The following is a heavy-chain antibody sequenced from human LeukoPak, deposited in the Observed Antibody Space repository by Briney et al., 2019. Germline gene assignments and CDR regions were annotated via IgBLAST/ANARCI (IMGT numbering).Heavy chain of an antibody. D-gene: IGHD3-10*01. V-gene: IGHV4-34*01. CDR1: GGSFSGYY. CDR3: AGDRDGIFDY. Sequence: SETLSLACAVYGGSFSGYYWSWIRQPPGKGLEWIGEINHSGSTNYNPSLKGRVTISIDMSKNQFSLKLSSGTAADTAMYYCAGDRDGIFDYWGQGTLVTVSS. J-gene: IGHJ4*02. CDR2: INHSGST.